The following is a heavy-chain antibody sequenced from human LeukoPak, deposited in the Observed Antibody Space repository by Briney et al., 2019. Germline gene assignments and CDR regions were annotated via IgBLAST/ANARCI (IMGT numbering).Heavy chain of an antibody. CDR1: GFTFSNYA. CDR2: IKEDGNEK. D-gene: IGHD3-9*01. J-gene: IGHJ4*02. CDR3: ARGKLDFAF. Sequence: GGSLRLSCAASGFTFSNYAMSWVRQAPGKGLEWVANIKEDGNEKYYVDSVKGRFTISRDNATNAVYLQMNSLTAEDTAVYYCARGKLDFAFWGQGTLVTVSS. V-gene: IGHV3-7*01.